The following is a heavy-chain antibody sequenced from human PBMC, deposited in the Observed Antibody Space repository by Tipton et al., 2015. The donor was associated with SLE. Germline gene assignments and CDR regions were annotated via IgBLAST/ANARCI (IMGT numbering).Heavy chain of an antibody. CDR3: ARGDCSDGVCYGFGFFDY. CDR2: FYYGKST. V-gene: IGHV4-39*07. CDR1: GGSISSSSFY. Sequence: LRLSCTVSGGSISSSSFYWGWIRQPPGKGLEWIGSFYYGKSTFYNPSLKSRVTISVDTSTNRLSLQLSSVTAADTAVYFCARGDCSDGVCYGFGFFDYWGQGNLVTVSS. D-gene: IGHD2-8*01. J-gene: IGHJ4*02.